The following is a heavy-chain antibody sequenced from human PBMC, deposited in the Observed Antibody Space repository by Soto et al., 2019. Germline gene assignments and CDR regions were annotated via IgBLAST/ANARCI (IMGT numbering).Heavy chain of an antibody. D-gene: IGHD1-1*01. Sequence: QVQLVESGGGVVQPGRSLRLSCAASGFTFSSYAMHWVRQAPGKGLEWVAVISYDGSNKYYADSVKGRFTISRDNSKYTLYMQMTSLKTEDTAFSYCTRDKSPYTSVWHNRHFDYGGPGTLFTVSS. J-gene: IGHJ4*02. CDR1: GFTFSSYA. CDR3: TRDKSPYTSVWHNRHFDY. V-gene: IGHV3-30-3*01. CDR2: ISYDGSNK.